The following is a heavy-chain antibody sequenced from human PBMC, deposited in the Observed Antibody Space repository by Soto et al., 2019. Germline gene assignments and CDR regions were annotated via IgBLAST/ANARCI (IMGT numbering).Heavy chain of an antibody. CDR2: IHSDGSST. D-gene: IGHD1-26*01. CDR3: ARGQWGAFDL. V-gene: IGHV3-74*01. J-gene: IGHJ3*01. Sequence: DAQLVESGGGSVQPGGSLSLSCAATGFTFSYYWMHWVGQAPGKGLVWVSRIHSDGSSTTDADSVKGRFTISRDNAKNTLYLQMNSLRAEDTAVYYCARGQWGAFDLWGQGTMVTVAS. CDR1: GFTFSYYW.